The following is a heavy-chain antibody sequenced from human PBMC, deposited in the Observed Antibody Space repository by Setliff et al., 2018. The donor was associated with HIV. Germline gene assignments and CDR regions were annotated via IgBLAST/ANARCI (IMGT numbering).Heavy chain of an antibody. Sequence: SETLSLTCTVSGGSITSSNWWSWVRQPPGKGLEWIGEIYHSGTTNYNPSLKSRVTVSIDKSKNHFALNVRSVTAADTALYYCASRSSYVPLYYYYMDVWGKGTTVTVSS. CDR3: ASRSSYVPLYYYYMDV. J-gene: IGHJ6*03. CDR1: GGSITSSNW. CDR2: IYHSGTT. V-gene: IGHV4-4*02. D-gene: IGHD3-16*01.